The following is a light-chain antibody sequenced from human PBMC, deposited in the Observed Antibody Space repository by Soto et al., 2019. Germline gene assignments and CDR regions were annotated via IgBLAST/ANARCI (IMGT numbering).Light chain of an antibody. Sequence: QSVLPQPHSASGTPGQGVTLSCSGRSSNIGIETVKWYQQLPGTAPKLLIYLNNQRPSGVPDRFSGSKSGTSASLAISGLQSEDEADYYCATWDDSLKRVVFGGGTKLTVL. CDR1: SSNIGIET. J-gene: IGLJ2*01. V-gene: IGLV1-44*01. CDR2: LNN. CDR3: ATWDDSLKRVV.